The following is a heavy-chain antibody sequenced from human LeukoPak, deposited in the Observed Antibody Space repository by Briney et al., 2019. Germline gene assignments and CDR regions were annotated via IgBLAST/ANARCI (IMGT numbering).Heavy chain of an antibody. D-gene: IGHD4-17*01. CDR2: ISAYNGNT. CDR3: AREGYGDYHYYGMDV. J-gene: IGHJ6*02. Sequence: ASVKVSCKASGYTFTSYGISWVRQAPGQGLEWMGWISAYNGNTNYAQKLQGRVTMTTDTSTSTAYMELRSLRSDDTAVYYCAREGYGDYHYYGMDVWGQGTMVTVSS. CDR1: GYTFTSYG. V-gene: IGHV1-18*01.